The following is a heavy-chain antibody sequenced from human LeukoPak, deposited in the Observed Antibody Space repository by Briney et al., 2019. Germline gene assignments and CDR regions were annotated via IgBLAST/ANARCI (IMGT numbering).Heavy chain of an antibody. CDR1: GFTFSSYG. V-gene: IGHV3-30*02. D-gene: IGHD2-15*01. CDR2: IRYDGTNK. J-gene: IGHJ4*02. CDR3: AKSPVSSCRGSFCYPFDY. Sequence: GGSLRLSCAASGFTFSSYGMHWVRQAPGKGLEWVAFIRYDGTNKYYADSVKGRFTISRDNSRNTLYLQMNTLRAEDTAVYFCAKSPVSSCRGSFCYPFDYWGQGNLVTVSS.